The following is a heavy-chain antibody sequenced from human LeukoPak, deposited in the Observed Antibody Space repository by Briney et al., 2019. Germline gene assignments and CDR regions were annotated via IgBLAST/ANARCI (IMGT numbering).Heavy chain of an antibody. D-gene: IGHD3-16*01. J-gene: IGHJ4*02. CDR1: GGSISSYY. CDR3: ARFVGSGGFDY. V-gene: IGHV4-59*08. CDR2: IYYSGST. Sequence: SETLSLTCTVSGGSISSYYWSWIRQPPGKGLEWIGYIYYSGSTNYNPSLKSRVTISVDTSKNQFSLKLSSVTAADTAVYYCARFVGSGGFDYWGQGTLVTVSS.